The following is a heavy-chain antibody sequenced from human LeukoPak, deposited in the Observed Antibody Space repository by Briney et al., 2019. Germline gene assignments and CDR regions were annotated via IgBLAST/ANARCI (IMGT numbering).Heavy chain of an antibody. D-gene: IGHD1-1*01. CDR1: GGSVSSGSYY. J-gene: IGHJ4*02. V-gene: IGHV4-39*01. Sequence: PSETLSLTCTVSGGSVSSGSYYWGWIRQPPGKGLEWIGSIYYSGSTYYNPSLKSRVTISVDTSKNQFSLKLSSVTAADTAVYYCAVPRYNWNHGADYWGQGTLVTVSS. CDR3: AVPRYNWNHGADY. CDR2: IYYSGST.